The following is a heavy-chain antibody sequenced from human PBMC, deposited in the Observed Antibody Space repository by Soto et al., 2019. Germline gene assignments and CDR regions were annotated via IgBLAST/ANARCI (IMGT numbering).Heavy chain of an antibody. CDR3: SRGILV. D-gene: IGHD3-10*01. CDR2: ISYGGST. CDR1: GGSINSGGYC. V-gene: IGHV4-31*03. J-gene: IGHJ4*02. Sequence: QVQLQESGPGLVKPSQTLSLTCTVSGGSINSGGYCWSWIRQHPGKGLDWIGCISYGGSTSYNPSLKSRVTISLDPSKNPFSLKLTSVTAADTAVYYCSRGILVWGQGALITVSS.